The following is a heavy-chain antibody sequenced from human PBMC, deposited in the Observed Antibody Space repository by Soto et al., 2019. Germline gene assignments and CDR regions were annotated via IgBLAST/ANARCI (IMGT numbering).Heavy chain of an antibody. Sequence: GGSLRLSCAPSGFIFSRHGMHWVRQAPGKGREWVALIWYDGSKKNYADSVKGRFTISRDNSKNTLYLQMDSLRADDTAVYYCARDLSYGSLDFEYWGQGTLVAVSS. CDR2: IWYDGSKK. V-gene: IGHV3-33*01. J-gene: IGHJ4*02. CDR1: GFIFSRHG. CDR3: ARDLSYGSLDFEY. D-gene: IGHD5-18*01.